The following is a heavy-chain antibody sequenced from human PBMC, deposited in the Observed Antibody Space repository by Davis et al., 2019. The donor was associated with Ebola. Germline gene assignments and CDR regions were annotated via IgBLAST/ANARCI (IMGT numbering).Heavy chain of an antibody. J-gene: IGHJ4*02. CDR1: GGSISSGGYY. CDR2: IYYSGST. Sequence: PSETLSLTCTVSGGSISSGGYYWSWIRQHPGKGLEWIGYIYYSGSTYYNPSLKSRVTMSIDTSRNQFSLTLSSVTAADTAVYYCARSYNSGWLFLNYWGQGTLVTVSS. CDR3: ARSYNSGWLFLNY. V-gene: IGHV4-31*03. D-gene: IGHD6-19*01.